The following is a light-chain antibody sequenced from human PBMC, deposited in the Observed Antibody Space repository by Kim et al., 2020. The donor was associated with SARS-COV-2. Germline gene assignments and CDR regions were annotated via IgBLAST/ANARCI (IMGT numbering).Light chain of an antibody. CDR3: NSRDSNYNVV. Sequence: SSELTQDPAVSVALGQTVRITCQGDSLRSYYATWYQQKPGQAPIVVIYGKNNRPSGIPDRFSGSSSGNTSSLTITGTHAVDEADYYCNSRDSNYNVVFGG. V-gene: IGLV3-19*01. CDR1: SLRSYY. CDR2: GKN. J-gene: IGLJ2*01.